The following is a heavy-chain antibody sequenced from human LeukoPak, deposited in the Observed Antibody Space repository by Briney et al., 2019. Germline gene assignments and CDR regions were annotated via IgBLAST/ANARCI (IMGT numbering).Heavy chain of an antibody. CDR1: GFTVSSNY. CDR2: LFSGGST. Sequence: GGSLRLSCAASGFTVSSNYLSWVRQAPGKGLEWVSILFSGGSTYYADSVKGRFTTSRDNSKNTLYLQMNSLRAEDTAVYYCARSDWFDPWGQGTLVTVSS. V-gene: IGHV3-66*01. CDR3: ARSDWFDP. J-gene: IGHJ5*02.